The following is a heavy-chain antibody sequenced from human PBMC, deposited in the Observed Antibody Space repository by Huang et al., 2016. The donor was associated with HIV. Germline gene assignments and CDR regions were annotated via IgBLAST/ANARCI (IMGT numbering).Heavy chain of an antibody. Sequence: LLVESGGGLVRPGGSLRLSCAGSTVTFSAYWLSWVRQAPGQGLEGVASIRQDGSEKHYVDFVEGRFNISRDNAKKLLFLEMRSLGVDDTAVYFCATKASAMDVWGQGTTVTVSS. CDR2: IRQDGSEK. D-gene: IGHD2-8*01. V-gene: IGHV3-7*01. CDR3: ATKASAMDV. J-gene: IGHJ6*02. CDR1: TVTFSAYW.